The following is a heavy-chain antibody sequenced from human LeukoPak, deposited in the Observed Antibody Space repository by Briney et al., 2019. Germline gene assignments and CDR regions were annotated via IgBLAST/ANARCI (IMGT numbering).Heavy chain of an antibody. J-gene: IGHJ4*02. D-gene: IGHD1-26*01. CDR3: ARSPHFPYSGSYFDY. V-gene: IGHV3-33*01. CDR2: IWYDGSNK. Sequence: GGSLRLSCAASGFTFSSYGMHWVRQAPGKGPEWVAVIWYDGSNKYYADSVKGRFTISRDNSKNTLYLQMNSLRAEDSAVYYCARSPHFPYSGSYFDYWGQGTLVTVSS. CDR1: GFTFSSYG.